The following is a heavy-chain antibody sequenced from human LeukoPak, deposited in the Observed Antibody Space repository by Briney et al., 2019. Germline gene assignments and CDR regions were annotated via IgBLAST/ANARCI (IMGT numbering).Heavy chain of an antibody. CDR3: ARGGIAARLPDY. D-gene: IGHD6-6*01. V-gene: IGHV4-39*01. J-gene: IGHJ4*02. Sequence: PSETLSLTCTVSGGSLSSSSYYWGWLRQPPGKGLAWLGSIYYSGSTYYNPSLKSRVTISVDTSKNQFSLKLSSVTAADTAVYYCARGGIAARLPDYWGQGTLVTVSS. CDR2: IYYSGST. CDR1: GGSLSSSSYY.